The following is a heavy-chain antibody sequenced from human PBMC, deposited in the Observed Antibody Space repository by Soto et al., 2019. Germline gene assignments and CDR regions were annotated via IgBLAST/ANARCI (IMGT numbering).Heavy chain of an antibody. J-gene: IGHJ4*02. CDR2: IYYSGST. D-gene: IGHD3-10*01. V-gene: IGHV4-39*01. CDR3: ARHWFGVTYFDY. CDR1: GGSISSSSYY. Sequence: SETLSLTCTVSGGSISSSSYYWGWIRQPPAKGLEWIGSIYYSGSTYYNPSLKSRVTISVDTSKNQFSLKLSSVTAADTAVYYCARHWFGVTYFDYWGQGTLVTGSS.